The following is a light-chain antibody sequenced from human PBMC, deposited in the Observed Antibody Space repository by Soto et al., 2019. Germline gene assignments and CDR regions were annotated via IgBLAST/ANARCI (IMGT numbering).Light chain of an antibody. CDR3: QQTYTTPYT. CDR2: GAS. Sequence: DIQLTQSPSSLSASVGDRATMTCRASQTITKYLNWYQQKPGKAPNLLIYGASSLQSGVPSRFSGGGSGTDFTLTISSLQPEDFATYYCQQTYTTPYTFGQGTKLEIK. V-gene: IGKV1-39*01. CDR1: QTITKY. J-gene: IGKJ2*01.